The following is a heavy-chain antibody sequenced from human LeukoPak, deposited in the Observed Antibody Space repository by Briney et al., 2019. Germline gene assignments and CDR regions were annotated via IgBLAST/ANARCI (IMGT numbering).Heavy chain of an antibody. J-gene: IGHJ6*03. D-gene: IGHD7-27*01. Sequence: GGSLRLSCAGSGFTFSRYSMDWVRQAPGKGLEWVAHISGSSPLIYYADSVQGRFTISRDNDKNSLYLQMNSLRDEDTAVYYCSSQTGGHWGYYMDVWGKGTTVTVSS. CDR1: GFTFSRYS. V-gene: IGHV3-48*02. CDR3: SSQTGGHWGYYMDV. CDR2: ISGSSPLI.